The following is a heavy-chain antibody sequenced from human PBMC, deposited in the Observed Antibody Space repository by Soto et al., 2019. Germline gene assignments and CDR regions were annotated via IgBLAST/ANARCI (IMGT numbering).Heavy chain of an antibody. CDR1: GFTFSTYW. CDR3: ARDGFTSRYSYDYHGMDG. D-gene: IGHD5-18*01. J-gene: IGHJ6*02. Sequence: EVQLVESGGGLVQPGGSLRLPCAASGFTFSTYWLSWVRQVPGKGLEWVANINLDGSEKNYVDSVKGRFTISRDNARNLCYVQMGSLRAEDTALYYGARDGFTSRYSYDYHGMDGGGQGKSFTVSS. V-gene: IGHV3-7*05. CDR2: INLDGSEK.